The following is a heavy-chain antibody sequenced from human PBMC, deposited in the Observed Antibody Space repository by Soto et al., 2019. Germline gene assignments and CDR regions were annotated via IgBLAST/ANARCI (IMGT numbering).Heavy chain of an antibody. Sequence: QVQLVESGGGVVQPGRSLRLSCAASGFTFSRDGMHWVRQAPGKGLERVAVIWYDGSNTYYADSVKGRFTISRDNSKNKLYLQMNSLRAEDTGVYYCARDIAYYDFWSGWGGFVYFCYGREVWGQGTTVTVSS. CDR2: IWYDGSNT. D-gene: IGHD3-3*01. CDR3: ARDIAYYDFWSGWGGFVYFCYGREV. V-gene: IGHV3-33*01. J-gene: IGHJ6*01. CDR1: GFTFSRDG.